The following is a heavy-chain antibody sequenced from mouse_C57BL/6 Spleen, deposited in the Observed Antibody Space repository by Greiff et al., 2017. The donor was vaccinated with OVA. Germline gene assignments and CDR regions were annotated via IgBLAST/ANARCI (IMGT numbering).Heavy chain of an antibody. V-gene: IGHV1-52*01. J-gene: IGHJ4*01. CDR3: ARRESNYPYYAMDY. CDR1: GYTFTSYW. Sequence: QVQLKQPGAELVRPGSSVKLSCKASGYTFTSYWMHWVKQRPIQGLEWIGNIDPSDSETHYNQKFKDKATLTVDKSSSTAYMQLSSLTSEDSAVYYCARRESNYPYYAMDYWGQGTSVTVSS. CDR2: IDPSDSET. D-gene: IGHD2-5*01.